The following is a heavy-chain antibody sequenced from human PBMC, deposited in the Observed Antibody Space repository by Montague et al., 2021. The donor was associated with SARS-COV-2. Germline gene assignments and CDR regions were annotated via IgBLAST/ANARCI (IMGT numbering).Heavy chain of an antibody. V-gene: IGHV3-13*01. J-gene: IGHJ3*02. CDR3: ARYGDYADAFDI. CDR1: GFTFSSYD. Sequence: RLSWSASGFTFSSYDMHWVRQATGKGLEWVSAIGTAGDTYYPGSVKGRFTISRENAKNSLYLQMNSLRAGDTAVYYCARYGDYADAFDIWGQGTMVTVSS. CDR2: IGTAGDT. D-gene: IGHD4-17*01.